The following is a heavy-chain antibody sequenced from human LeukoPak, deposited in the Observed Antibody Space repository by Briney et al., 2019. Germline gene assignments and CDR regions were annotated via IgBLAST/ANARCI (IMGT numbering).Heavy chain of an antibody. D-gene: IGHD6-13*01. CDR1: GDSVACNSAA. V-gene: IGHV6-1*01. CDR2: TYYRSKWYN. J-gene: IGHJ4*02. CDR3: AREGPVYSSSCYYFDY. Sequence: SQTLSLTCAISGDSVACNSAAWNWIRQSPSRGLEWLGRTYYRSKWYNDYEVSVKSRMTINPDTSKNQFSLQLNTVTPEDTGVYYCAREGPVYSSSCYYFDYWGQGTLVTVSS.